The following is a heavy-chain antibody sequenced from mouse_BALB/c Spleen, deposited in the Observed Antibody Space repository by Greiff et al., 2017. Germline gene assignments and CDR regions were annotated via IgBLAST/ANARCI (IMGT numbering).Heavy chain of an antibody. CDR3: ARPDYYGSSYDAMDY. CDR1: GFTFSSYT. V-gene: IGHV5-12-2*01. Sequence: EVKVEESGGGLVQPGGSLKLSCAASGFTFSSYTMSWVRQTPEKRLEWVAYISNGGGSTYYPDTVKGRFTISRDNAKNTLYLQMSSLKSEDTAMYYCARPDYYGSSYDAMDYWGQGTSVTVSS. D-gene: IGHD1-1*01. J-gene: IGHJ4*01. CDR2: ISNGGGST.